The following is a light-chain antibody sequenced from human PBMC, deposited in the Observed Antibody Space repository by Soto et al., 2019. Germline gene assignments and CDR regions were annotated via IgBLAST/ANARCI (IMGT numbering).Light chain of an antibody. J-gene: IGLJ2*01. CDR1: NIGSKS. V-gene: IGLV3-21*02. Sequence: SYELTQPPPVSVAPGQTARIICEGNNIGSKSVHWYQQKPGQAPVLVVYGDNDRPSGIPERFSGSNSGNTATLTIARVEAGDEADYYCQVWNGSSDYVVFGGGTQLTVL. CDR3: QVWNGSSDYVV. CDR2: GDN.